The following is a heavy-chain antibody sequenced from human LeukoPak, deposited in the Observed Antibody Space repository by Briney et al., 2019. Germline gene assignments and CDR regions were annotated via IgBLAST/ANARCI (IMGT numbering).Heavy chain of an antibody. CDR3: ARDRRGWYGQGYYFDY. CDR2: ISAYNGNT. J-gene: IGHJ4*02. CDR1: GYTFTSYG. D-gene: IGHD6-19*01. V-gene: IGHV1-18*01. Sequence: GASVKVSCKASGYTFTSYGISWVRQAPGQGLEWMGWISAYNGNTNYAQKLQGRVTMTTDTSTSTAYMELRSLRSDDTAVYYCARDRRGWYGQGYYFDYWGQGTLVTVSS.